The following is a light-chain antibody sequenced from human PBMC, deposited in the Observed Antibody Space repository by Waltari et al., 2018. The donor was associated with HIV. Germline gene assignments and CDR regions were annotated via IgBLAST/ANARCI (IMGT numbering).Light chain of an antibody. Sequence: EIVMIQSPATLSVSPGERATLSCRASQSVSSNLAWYQHSPGQSPRLLIYGASTRATGIPGRFSGSGSVTEFTLTISSLQSEDFAVYYCQQYDKWPRGTFGQGTRVEIK. J-gene: IGKJ5*01. CDR1: QSVSSN. CDR2: GAS. CDR3: QQYDKWPRGT. V-gene: IGKV3-15*01.